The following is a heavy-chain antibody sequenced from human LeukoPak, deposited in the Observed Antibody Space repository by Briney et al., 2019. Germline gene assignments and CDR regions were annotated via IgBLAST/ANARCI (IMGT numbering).Heavy chain of an antibody. CDR3: ARDRGSYEDFDY. CDR2: INPSGGST. Sequence: ASVKVSCKASGYTFTSYYMHWVRQAPGQGLEWMGIINPSGGSTSYAQKFQGRVTMTRDMSTSTVYMELSSLRSEDTAVYYCARDRGSYEDFDYWGQGTLVTVSS. D-gene: IGHD1-26*01. J-gene: IGHJ4*02. V-gene: IGHV1-46*01. CDR1: GYTFTSYY.